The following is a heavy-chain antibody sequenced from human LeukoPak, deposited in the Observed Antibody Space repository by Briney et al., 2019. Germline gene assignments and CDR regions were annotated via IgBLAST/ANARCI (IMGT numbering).Heavy chain of an antibody. D-gene: IGHD3-16*01. CDR3: ATGERGYYYGMDV. Sequence: GASVKVSCKVSGYTLTELSMHWVRQAPGKGLEWMGGFDPEDGETIYAQKFQGRVTMTEDTSTDAAYMELSSLRSEDTAVYYSATGERGYYYGMDVWGQGTTVTVSS. CDR1: GYTLTELS. CDR2: FDPEDGET. V-gene: IGHV1-24*01. J-gene: IGHJ6*02.